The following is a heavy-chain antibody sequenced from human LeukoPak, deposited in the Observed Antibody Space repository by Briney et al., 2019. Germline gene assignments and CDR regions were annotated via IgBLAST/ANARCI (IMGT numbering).Heavy chain of an antibody. CDR2: ISGSGGST. CDR1: GFTFSSSA. D-gene: IGHD2-2*01. V-gene: IGHV3-23*01. Sequence: GGSLRLSCAASGFTFSSSAMSWVRQAPGKGLEWVSAISGSGGSTYYADSVKGRFTISRDNSKNTLYLQMNSLRAEDTAVYYCAKDALGYCSSTSCYPDYWGQGTLVTVSS. J-gene: IGHJ4*02. CDR3: AKDALGYCSSTSCYPDY.